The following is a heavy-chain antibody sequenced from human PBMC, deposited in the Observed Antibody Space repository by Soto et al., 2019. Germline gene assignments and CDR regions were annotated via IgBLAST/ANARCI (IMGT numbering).Heavy chain of an antibody. CDR2: ISAYNGNT. D-gene: IGHD3-9*01. J-gene: IGHJ6*02. V-gene: IGHV1-18*01. CDR1: GYTFSSYG. CDR3: ARAPNYDIVTGNYDGMDV. Sequence: QVQLVQSGAEVKKPGASVKVSCKASGYTFSSYGISWVRQAPGQGLEWMGWISAYNGNTNYAQKLQGRVTMTTDTSTSTAYMELRSLRSDDTAVYYCARAPNYDIVTGNYDGMDVWGQGTTVTVSS.